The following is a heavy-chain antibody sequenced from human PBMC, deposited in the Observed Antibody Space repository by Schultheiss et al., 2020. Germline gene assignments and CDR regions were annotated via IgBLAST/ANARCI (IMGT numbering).Heavy chain of an antibody. J-gene: IGHJ4*02. V-gene: IGHV4-59*11. D-gene: IGHD4-11*01. CDR3: ARGKRSVTLGQNRYYFDY. CDR1: GGSISGHY. Sequence: SETLSLTCTVSGGSISGHYWSWIRQSPGKGLYWIGYIYYSGSTNYNPSLKSRVTISVDTSKNQFSLKLSSVTAADTAVYYCARGKRSVTLGQNRYYFDYWGQGTLVTVSS. CDR2: IYYSGST.